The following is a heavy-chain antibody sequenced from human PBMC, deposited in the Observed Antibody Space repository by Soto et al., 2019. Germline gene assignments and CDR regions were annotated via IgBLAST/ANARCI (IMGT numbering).Heavy chain of an antibody. J-gene: IGHJ6*02. CDR1: GGTFGIYA. D-gene: IGHD6-13*01. V-gene: IGHV1-69*10. CDR3: ARXXYXGSWFQRGNYYSYSGMDV. Sequence: SVKVSCKASGGTFGIYAITVVRQAPVQVLEWIGGIIPFSFIADYAQKFQGRVTITAYYSTITGYIDLISLMSDDTAVYYCARXXYXGSWFQRGNYYSYSGMDVWGQGTTVTVS. CDR2: IIPFSFIA.